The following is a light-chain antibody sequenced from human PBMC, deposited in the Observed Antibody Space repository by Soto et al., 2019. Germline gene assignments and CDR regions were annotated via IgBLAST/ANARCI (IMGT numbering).Light chain of an antibody. CDR3: QQYDSYWGT. CDR2: DVS. CDR1: QRISSW. J-gene: IGKJ1*01. Sequence: DIQMTQSPSTLSASVGDRVTITCRASQRISSWLAWYQQKPGKAPKLLIYDVSSLESGVPSRFSGSVSGTEFNLTISSLQPDDFATYYCQQYDSYWGTFGQGTKVEVK. V-gene: IGKV1-5*01.